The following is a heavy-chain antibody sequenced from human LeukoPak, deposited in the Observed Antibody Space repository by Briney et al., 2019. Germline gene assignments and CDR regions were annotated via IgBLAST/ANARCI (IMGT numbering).Heavy chain of an antibody. CDR2: ISRRSSYI. CDR1: GFTLSSYS. V-gene: IGHV3-21*01. Sequence: GGSLRLSCAASGFTLSSYSMNWVRQAPGEGLEWGSSISRRSSYIYYADSVKGRFTISRDNAKNSLYLQMNSLRAEDTAVYYCARDPGLRFLEWYDRGDCCDYWGQGTLVTVSS. J-gene: IGHJ4*02. D-gene: IGHD3-3*01. CDR3: ARDPGLRFLEWYDRGDCCDY.